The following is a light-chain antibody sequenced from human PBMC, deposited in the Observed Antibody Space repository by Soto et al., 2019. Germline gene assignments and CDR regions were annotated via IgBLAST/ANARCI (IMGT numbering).Light chain of an antibody. CDR1: SSNIGAGYD. CDR3: QSYDSSLSAHVV. CDR2: GNS. Sequence: QSALTQPPSVSGAPGQRVTISCTGSSSNIGAGYDVHWYQQVPGTAPKLLIYGNSNRPSGVPDRFSGSKSGTSASLAITGLQAEDEADYYCQSYDSSLSAHVVFGGGTKVTVL. V-gene: IGLV1-40*01. J-gene: IGLJ2*01.